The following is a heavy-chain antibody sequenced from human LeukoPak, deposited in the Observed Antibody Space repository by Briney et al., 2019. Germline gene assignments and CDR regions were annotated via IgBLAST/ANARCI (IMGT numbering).Heavy chain of an antibody. CDR2: ISGSGGST. D-gene: IGHD2-2*01. CDR1: GFTFSSYG. V-gene: IGHV3-23*01. J-gene: IGHJ4*02. CDR3: AEARGANCSSTSCYFDY. Sequence: GGSLRLSCAASGFTFSSYGMSWVRQAPGKGLEWVSAISGSGGSTYYADSVKGRFTISRDNSKNTLYLQMNSLRAEDTAVYYCAEARGANCSSTSCYFDYWGQGTLVTVSS.